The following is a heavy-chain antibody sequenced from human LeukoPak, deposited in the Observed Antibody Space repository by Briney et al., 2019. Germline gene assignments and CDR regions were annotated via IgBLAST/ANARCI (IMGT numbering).Heavy chain of an antibody. CDR3: ARGANWGSPDY. CDR1: GGSISSDY. V-gene: IGHV4-59*01. Sequence: SETLSLTCTVSGGSISSDYWSWIRQSPRKGLEWIGYIYYSGTTSYNPSLKSRVTISLDMSKNQFSLKLSSVTAADTAVYYCARGANWGSPDYWGQGTLVTVSS. D-gene: IGHD7-27*01. CDR2: IYYSGTT. J-gene: IGHJ4*02.